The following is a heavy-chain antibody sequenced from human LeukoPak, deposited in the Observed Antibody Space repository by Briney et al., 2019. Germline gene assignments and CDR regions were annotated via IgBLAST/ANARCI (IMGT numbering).Heavy chain of an antibody. V-gene: IGHV3-53*01. J-gene: IGHJ4*02. CDR3: ASVYDSSGYPSDY. D-gene: IGHD3-22*01. CDR1: GITVSSNY. CDR2: IFSGGST. Sequence: GGSLRLSCAASGITVSSNYMSWVRQAPGKGLEWVSVIFSGGSTYYADSVKGRFIISRDNSKNTLLLQMNSLRAEDTAVYYCASVYDSSGYPSDYWGQGTLVTVSS.